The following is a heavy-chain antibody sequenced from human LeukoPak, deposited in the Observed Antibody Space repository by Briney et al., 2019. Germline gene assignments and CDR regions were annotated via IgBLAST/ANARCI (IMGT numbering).Heavy chain of an antibody. D-gene: IGHD2-2*01. CDR3: ARAGVPGRHCFDF. J-gene: IGHJ4*02. CDR2: ISFGGDAV. CDR1: GFSFADYW. Sequence: VQPGGSLRLSCAATGFSFADYWMSWVRQAPGRGLEWVSHISFGGDAVYYADSVKGRFTISRDNAKNSLFLQMNSLRAEDTAIYYCARAGVPGRHCFDFWGQGTLVTVSS. V-gene: IGHV3-48*03.